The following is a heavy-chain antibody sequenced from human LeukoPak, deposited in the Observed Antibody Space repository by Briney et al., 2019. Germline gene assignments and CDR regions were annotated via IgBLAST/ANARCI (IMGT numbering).Heavy chain of an antibody. J-gene: IGHJ4*02. CDR2: IGGTGGTT. CDR1: GFTFSSYG. V-gene: IGHV3-23*01. Sequence: GGSLRLSCAASGFTFSSYGMNWVRQAPGKGLEWVSYIGGTGGTTYYADSVKGRFTVSRDNVKNTLHLQMNSLRAEDTATYYCAKDPASFAYWGQGTLVTVSS. CDR3: AKDPASFAY.